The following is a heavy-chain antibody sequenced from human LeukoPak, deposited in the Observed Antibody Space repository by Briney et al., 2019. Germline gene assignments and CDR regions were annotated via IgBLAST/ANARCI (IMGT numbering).Heavy chain of an antibody. J-gene: IGHJ4*02. CDR3: ARAPGGYCSGGSCYGYFDY. D-gene: IGHD2-15*01. CDR2: ISAYNGNT. V-gene: IGHV1-18*01. Sequence: ASVKVSCKASGYTFTSYGISWVRQAPGQGLAWMGWISAYNGNTDYAQKLQGRVTMTTDTSTSTAYMELRSLRSDDTAVYYCARAPGGYCSGGSCYGYFDYWGQGTLVTVSS. CDR1: GYTFTSYG.